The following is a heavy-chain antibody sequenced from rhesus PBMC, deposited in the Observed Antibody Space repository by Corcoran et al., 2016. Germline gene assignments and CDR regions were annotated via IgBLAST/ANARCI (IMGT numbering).Heavy chain of an antibody. CDR2: VDPEDGEA. CDR1: GYTFTDSY. Sequence: VQLVQSGAEVKKPGASVKISCKASGYTFTDSYLHWVRQAPGTGLEWMGRVDPEDGEAIHAQKFQDRVTITADTSTDTAYMELSSLRSEDTAVYYCATGGGLAAAYFDYWGQGVLVTVSS. V-gene: IGHV1-111*02. J-gene: IGHJ4*01. CDR3: ATGGGLAAAYFDY. D-gene: IGHD6-31*01.